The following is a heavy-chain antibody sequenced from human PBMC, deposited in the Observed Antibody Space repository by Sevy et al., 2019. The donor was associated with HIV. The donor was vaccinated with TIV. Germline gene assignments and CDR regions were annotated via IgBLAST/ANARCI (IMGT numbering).Heavy chain of an antibody. CDR2: IWNDGSEK. Sequence: GGSLRLSCAASGFTFNTYAMHWVRQPPGKGLEWVAVIWNDGSEKYYADSVEGRFTISRDNYKNMLYLQMNSLRAEDTAVFCCARDPLYHYGSGTFYRFYYGMDVWGQGTTVTVSS. D-gene: IGHD3-10*01. CDR3: ARDPLYHYGSGTFYRFYYGMDV. J-gene: IGHJ6*02. CDR1: GFTFNTYA. V-gene: IGHV3-33*01.